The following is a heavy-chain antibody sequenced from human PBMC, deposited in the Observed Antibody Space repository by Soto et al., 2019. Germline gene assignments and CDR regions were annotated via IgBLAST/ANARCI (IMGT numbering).Heavy chain of an antibody. CDR1: GFTFSSYA. CDR3: AKYVQWLVGRGAFDI. CDR2: SSGSGGST. Sequence: PGVSRRLSGAASGFTFSSYAMSWVRQAPGKGLGWVSASSGSGGSTYYADSVKGRFTISRDNSKNTLYLQMNSLSAEDTAVYYCAKYVQWLVGRGAFDIWGQGTMVTVSS. D-gene: IGHD6-19*01. V-gene: IGHV3-23*01. J-gene: IGHJ3*02.